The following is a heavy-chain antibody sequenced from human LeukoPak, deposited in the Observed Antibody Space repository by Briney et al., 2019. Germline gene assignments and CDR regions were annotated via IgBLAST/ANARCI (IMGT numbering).Heavy chain of an antibody. V-gene: IGHV4-59*11. D-gene: IGHD1-26*01. CDR3: ARGSTILPDY. J-gene: IGHJ4*02. CDR1: GGSISSHY. Sequence: SETLSLTCTVSGGSISSHYWSWIRQPPGKGLGWIGYIYYSGSTNYSPSLKSRVTISVDTSKNQFSLKLSSVTAADTAVYYCARGSTILPDYWGQGTLVTVSS. CDR2: IYYSGST.